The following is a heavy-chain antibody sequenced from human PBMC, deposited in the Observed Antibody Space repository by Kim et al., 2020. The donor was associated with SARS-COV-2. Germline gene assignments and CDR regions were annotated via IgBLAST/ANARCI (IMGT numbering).Heavy chain of an antibody. CDR1: GYSFTSSW. V-gene: IGHV5-10-1*04. CDR2: IDPADSFI. Sequence: GESLKISCQGSGYSFTSSWISWLRQLPGKGLEWIGRIDPADSFIKYSPSFQGQVTFSADKSVNTAYLQWKSLKASDTAMYYCARHPAMISHFDYWGQGTLVSVSS. J-gene: IGHJ4*02. CDR3: ARHPAMISHFDY. D-gene: IGHD5-18*01.